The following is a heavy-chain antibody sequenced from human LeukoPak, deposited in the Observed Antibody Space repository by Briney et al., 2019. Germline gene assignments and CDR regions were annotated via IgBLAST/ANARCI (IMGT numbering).Heavy chain of an antibody. J-gene: IGHJ4*02. D-gene: IGHD3-10*01. V-gene: IGHV3-48*03. CDR2: ISSSGSTI. CDR3: AREGSGSYYYRAYYFDY. Sequence: PGGSLRLSCAASGFTFSSYAMSWVRQAPGKGLEWVSYISSSGSTIYYADSVKGRFTISRDNAKNSLYLQMNSLRAEDTAVYYCAREGSGSYYYRAYYFDYWGQGTLVTVSS. CDR1: GFTFSSYA.